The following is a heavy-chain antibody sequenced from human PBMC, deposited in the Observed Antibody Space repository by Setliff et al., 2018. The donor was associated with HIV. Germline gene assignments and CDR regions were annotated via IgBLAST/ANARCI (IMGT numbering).Heavy chain of an antibody. CDR1: GYTFSSYD. V-gene: IGHV1-2*02. J-gene: IGHJ6*03. CDR2: MHPNTGAT. CDR3: ARIDPTAYHYHMDV. D-gene: IGHD3-9*01. Sequence: GASVKVSCKASGYTFSSYDINWVRQATGQGLEWMGWMHPNTGATSYAQKFQGRVSVTRDMSISTAYMELARLRSDDSAVYYCARIDPTAYHYHMDVWGKGTTVTSP.